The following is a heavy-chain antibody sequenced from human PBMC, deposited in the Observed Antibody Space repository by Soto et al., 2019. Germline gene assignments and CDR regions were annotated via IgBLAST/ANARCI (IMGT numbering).Heavy chain of an antibody. Sequence: GGSLRLSCAASGFTFSSYGMHWVRQAPGKGLEWVAVIWYDGSNKYYADSVKGRFTISRDNSKNTLYLQMNSLRAEDTAVYYCARDRRRYGDYGRVYFDYWGQGTLVTVSS. J-gene: IGHJ4*02. V-gene: IGHV3-33*01. D-gene: IGHD4-17*01. CDR3: ARDRRRYGDYGRVYFDY. CDR1: GFTFSSYG. CDR2: IWYDGSNK.